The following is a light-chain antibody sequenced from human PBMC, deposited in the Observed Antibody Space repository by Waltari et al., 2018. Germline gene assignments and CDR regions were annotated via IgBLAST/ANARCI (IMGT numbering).Light chain of an antibody. V-gene: IGLV3-19*01. J-gene: IGLJ3*02. CDR2: GKD. Sequence: SSELTQDPAVSVALGQTVRFTCQGASPSTSYASWYQLKPGQAPVLVIYGKDKRPSGIPDRISGYSSGTTSSLTITGAQAEDEADYYCSSRNGRANQVVFAGGTKVTVL. CDR1: SPSTSY. CDR3: SSRNGRANQVV.